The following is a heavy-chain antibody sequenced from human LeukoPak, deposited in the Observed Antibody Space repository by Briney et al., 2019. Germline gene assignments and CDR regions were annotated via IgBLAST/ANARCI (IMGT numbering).Heavy chain of an antibody. CDR1: GGSISSYY. J-gene: IGHJ6*03. D-gene: IGHD5-18*01. Sequence: SETLSLTCTVSGGSISSYYWSWIRQPPGKGLEWIGYIYYSGSTNYNPSLKSRVTISVDTSKNQFSLKLSSVTAADTAVYYCARGYSYGYHSYYYYYYMDVWGKGTTVTVSS. CDR2: IYYSGST. V-gene: IGHV4-59*01. CDR3: ARGYSYGYHSYYYYYYMDV.